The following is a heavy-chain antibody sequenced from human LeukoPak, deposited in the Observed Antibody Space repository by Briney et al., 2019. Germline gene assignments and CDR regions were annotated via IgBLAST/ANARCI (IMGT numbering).Heavy chain of an antibody. V-gene: IGHV3-21*01. Sequence: GGSLRLSCAASGFTFSSYSMNWVRQAPGKGLEWVSSISSSSSYIYYADSVKGRFTISRDNAKNSLYLQMNSLRAEDTAVYYCARDRWLLVATAKENYYYYGMDVWGQGTTVTVSS. D-gene: IGHD5-12*01. CDR3: ARDRWLLVATAKENYYYYGMDV. J-gene: IGHJ6*02. CDR1: GFTFSSYS. CDR2: ISSSSSYI.